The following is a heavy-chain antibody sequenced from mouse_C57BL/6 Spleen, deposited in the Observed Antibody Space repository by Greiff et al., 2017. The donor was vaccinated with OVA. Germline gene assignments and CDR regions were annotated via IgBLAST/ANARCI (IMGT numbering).Heavy chain of an antibody. J-gene: IGHJ2*01. D-gene: IGHD2-10*02. CDR3: ARSEYGNPPSSFDY. CDR1: GYTFTSYW. CDR2: IDPSDSET. Sequence: QVQLKQPGAELVRPGSSVKLSCKASGYTFTSYWMHWVKQRPIQGLEWIGNIDPSDSETHYNQKFKDKATLTVDKSSSTAYMQLSSLTSEDSAVXYCARSEYGNPPSSFDYWGQGTTLTVSS. V-gene: IGHV1-52*01.